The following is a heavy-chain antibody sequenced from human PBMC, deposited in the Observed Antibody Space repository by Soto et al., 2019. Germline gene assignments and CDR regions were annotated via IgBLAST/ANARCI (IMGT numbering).Heavy chain of an antibody. CDR1: GXTFSSYS. CDR2: ISGSGGST. Sequence: QPXGSLRLFCAASGXTFSSYSMGWVRQAPGKGLEWVSAISGSGGSTYYADYVKGRFNISRDNSKNTLYLQMNSLRAEETALYYCAKQMYDDFWSGYYFNYWGQGTLGTVS. J-gene: IGHJ4*02. D-gene: IGHD3-3*01. V-gene: IGHV3-23*01. CDR3: AKQMYDDFWSGYYFNY.